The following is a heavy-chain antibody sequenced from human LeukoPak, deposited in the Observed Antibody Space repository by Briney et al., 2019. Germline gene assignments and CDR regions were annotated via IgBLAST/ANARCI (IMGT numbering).Heavy chain of an antibody. CDR3: ARGARWRGNWFDP. J-gene: IGHJ5*02. V-gene: IGHV4-34*01. D-gene: IGHD5-24*01. Sequence: PSETLSLTCAVYGGSFSGYYWSWIRQPPGKGLEWIEEINHSGSTNYNPSLKSRVTISVDTSKNQFSLKLSSVTAADTAVYYCARGARWRGNWFDPWGQGTLVTVSS. CDR1: GGSFSGYY. CDR2: INHSGST.